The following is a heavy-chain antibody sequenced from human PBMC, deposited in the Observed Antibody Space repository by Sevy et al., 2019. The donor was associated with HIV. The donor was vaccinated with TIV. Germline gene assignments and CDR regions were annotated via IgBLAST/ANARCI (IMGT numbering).Heavy chain of an antibody. J-gene: IGHJ4*02. CDR1: GFTFSDYF. CDR2: IDQDGSQK. Sequence: GGSLRLSCAASGFTFSDYFMGWVRRAPGKGLEWVANIDQDGSQKNYVASVKGRFTVSRDNAKNSLYLQMNRLRVDDTAVYYCARELWPGDYWGQGTLVTVSS. V-gene: IGHV3-7*01. D-gene: IGHD2-21*01. CDR3: ARELWPGDY.